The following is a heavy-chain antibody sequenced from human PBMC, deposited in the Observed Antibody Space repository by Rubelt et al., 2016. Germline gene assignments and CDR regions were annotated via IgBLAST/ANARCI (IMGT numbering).Heavy chain of an antibody. CDR3: AREASYDAFDI. CDR2: INPNSGGT. J-gene: IGHJ3*02. Sequence: INPNSGGTNYAQKFQGRVTMTRDTSISTAYMELSRLRSDDTAVYYCAREASYDAFDIWGQGTMVTVSS. V-gene: IGHV1-2*02.